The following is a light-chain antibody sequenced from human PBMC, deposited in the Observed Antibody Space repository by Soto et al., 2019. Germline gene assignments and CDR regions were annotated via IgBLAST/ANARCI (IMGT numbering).Light chain of an antibody. Sequence: DIQLTKSPSSLSASVGDRVTITCQASQDINNYLNWYQQKPGKAPKLLIFDASSVETGVPSRFSGSGSGTHFTFTISSLEPEDIATYHCQQYEDLPLTFGGGTRVELK. CDR2: DAS. V-gene: IGKV1-33*01. CDR1: QDINNY. CDR3: QQYEDLPLT. J-gene: IGKJ4*01.